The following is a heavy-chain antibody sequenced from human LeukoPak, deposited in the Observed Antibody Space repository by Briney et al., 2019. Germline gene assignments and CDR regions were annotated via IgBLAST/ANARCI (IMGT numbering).Heavy chain of an antibody. V-gene: IGHV4-39*01. Sequence: SETLSLTXTVSGGSISSSSYYWGWIRQPPGKGLERIGSIYYSGSTYYNPSLKSRVTISVDMSKNQFSLKLSSVTAADTAVYYCARHGRRDGYNYYFDYWGQGTLVTVSS. CDR2: IYYSGST. CDR1: GGSISSSSYY. D-gene: IGHD5-24*01. J-gene: IGHJ4*02. CDR3: ARHGRRDGYNYYFDY.